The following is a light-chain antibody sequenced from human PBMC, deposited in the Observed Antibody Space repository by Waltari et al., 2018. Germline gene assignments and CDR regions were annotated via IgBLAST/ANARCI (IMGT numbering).Light chain of an antibody. Sequence: SYVLTQPPSVSVAPGETARITCGGDNIGSYSVQWYQQKPRQAPVLVIFYDSDRPSGIPARFSGSNSGNTATLTITSVEAGDEARYYCQVWHPDIDPGVFGTGTEVTVL. CDR1: NIGSYS. V-gene: IGLV3-21*04. CDR2: YDS. CDR3: QVWHPDIDPGV. J-gene: IGLJ1*01.